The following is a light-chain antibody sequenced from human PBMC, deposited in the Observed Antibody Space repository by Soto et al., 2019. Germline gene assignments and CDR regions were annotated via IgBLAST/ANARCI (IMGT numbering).Light chain of an antibody. Sequence: QSVLTQPASVSGSPGQSITISCTETSSDVGGYNYVSWYQQHPGKAPKLMIYDVSNRPSGVSNRFSGSKSGNTASLTISGLQAEDEADYYCSSYTSTTTLGVLGTGTKVTV. J-gene: IGLJ1*01. CDR3: SSYTSTTTLGV. CDR2: DVS. V-gene: IGLV2-14*01. CDR1: SSDVGGYNY.